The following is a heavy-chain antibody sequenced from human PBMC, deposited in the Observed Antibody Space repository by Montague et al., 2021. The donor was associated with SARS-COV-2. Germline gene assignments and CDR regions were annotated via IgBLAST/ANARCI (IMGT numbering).Heavy chain of an antibody. J-gene: IGHJ6*02. D-gene: IGHD2-21*01. CDR2: VYYSGST. CDR1: GGSISSSSYY. Sequence: SETLSLTCTVSGGSISSSSYYWGWIRQPPGKGLEWIGSVYYSGSTYYNPSLKSRVTISVDTSKNQFSLKLSSVTAADTAVYYCARHGTLRFFVLIARCHYFYGMDVWGQGTTVTVSS. CDR3: ARHGTLRFFVLIARCHYFYGMDV. V-gene: IGHV4-39*07.